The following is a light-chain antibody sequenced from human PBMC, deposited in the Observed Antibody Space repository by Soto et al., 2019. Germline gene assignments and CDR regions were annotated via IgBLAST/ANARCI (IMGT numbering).Light chain of an antibody. Sequence: DIQMTQSPSTLSSSVGDKITITCRASQSISSWLAWYQQKPGKAPKLLIYDASSLESGVPSRFSGSGSGTEFTLTISSLQPDDYATYYCQQYNSYSWTFGQGTGVDVK. J-gene: IGKJ1*01. CDR3: QQYNSYSWT. CDR1: QSISSW. V-gene: IGKV1-5*01. CDR2: DAS.